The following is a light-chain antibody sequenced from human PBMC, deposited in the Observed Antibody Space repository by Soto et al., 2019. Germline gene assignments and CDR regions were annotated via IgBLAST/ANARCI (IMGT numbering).Light chain of an antibody. V-gene: IGKV1-12*01. CDR3: QQANGFPIT. J-gene: IGKJ5*01. CDR2: ATS. CDR1: QSISSW. Sequence: DIQMTQSPSTLSASVGDRVTITCRASQSISSWLAWYQQKPGKAPKLLIYATSSLQSGVPSRFSGSGFGTDFTLTISSLQPEDFATYYCQQANGFPITFGQGTRLEIK.